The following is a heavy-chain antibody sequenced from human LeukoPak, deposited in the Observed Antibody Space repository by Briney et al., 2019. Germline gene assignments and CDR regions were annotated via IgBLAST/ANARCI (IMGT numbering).Heavy chain of an antibody. V-gene: IGHV3-13*01. CDR1: GFTFSSYD. CDR3: ARVRYDSSGYSLFDY. CDR2: IGTVGDT. D-gene: IGHD3-22*01. J-gene: IGHJ4*02. Sequence: GGSLRLSCAAAGFTFSSYDMHWVRQATGKGLEWVSAIGTVGDTYYPGSVKGRFTISRENAKNSLYLQMNSLRAGDTAVYYCARVRYDSSGYSLFDYWGQGTLVTVSS.